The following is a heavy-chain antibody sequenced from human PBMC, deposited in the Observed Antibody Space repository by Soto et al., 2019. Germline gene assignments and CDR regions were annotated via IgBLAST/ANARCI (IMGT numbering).Heavy chain of an antibody. V-gene: IGHV4-34*01. J-gene: IGHJ6*02. Sequence: PSETLSLTCAVYGGSFSGYYWSWIRQPPGKGLEWIGEINHSGSTNYNPSLKSRVTISVDTSKNQFSLKLSSVTAADTAVYYCARDAVVVVTGMDVWGQGTTVTVSS. CDR1: GGSFSGYY. D-gene: IGHD2-21*02. CDR3: ARDAVVVVTGMDV. CDR2: INHSGST.